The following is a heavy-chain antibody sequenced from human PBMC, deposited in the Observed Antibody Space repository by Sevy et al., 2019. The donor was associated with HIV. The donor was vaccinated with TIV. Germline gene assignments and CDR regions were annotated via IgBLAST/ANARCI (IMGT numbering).Heavy chain of an antibody. CDR2: IKQEGSEK. D-gene: IGHD3-16*01. CDR3: VRAGSYGDTYFYDYGMDV. Sequence: GGSLRLSCAASGFSFRSYWMTWVRQAPGKGLEWAANIKQEGSEKYYVDSVKGRFTISRDNAKNSLYLQMNSLRAEDTAVYYCVRAGSYGDTYFYDYGMDVWGQGTTVTVSS. J-gene: IGHJ6*02. V-gene: IGHV3-7*01. CDR1: GFSFRSYW.